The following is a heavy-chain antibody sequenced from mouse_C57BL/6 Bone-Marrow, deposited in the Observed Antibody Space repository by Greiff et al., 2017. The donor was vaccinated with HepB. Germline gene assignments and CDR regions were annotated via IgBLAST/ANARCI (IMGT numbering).Heavy chain of an antibody. D-gene: IGHD2-3*01. CDR1: GYTFTSYW. CDR3: ARGGLDGYYWYWYFDV. J-gene: IGHJ1*03. Sequence: QVQLQQPGAELVMPGASVKLSCKASGYTFTSYWMHWVKQRPGQGLEWIGEIDPSDSYTNYNQKFKGKSTLTVDKSSSTDYMQLSSLTSEDSAVYYCARGGLDGYYWYWYFDVWGTGTTVTVSS. V-gene: IGHV1-69*01. CDR2: IDPSDSYT.